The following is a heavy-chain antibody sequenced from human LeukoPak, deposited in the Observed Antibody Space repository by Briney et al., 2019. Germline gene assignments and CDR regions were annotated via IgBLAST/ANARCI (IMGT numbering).Heavy chain of an antibody. CDR2: IYYTGSI. D-gene: IGHD2-2*01. CDR3: ARSEVPAAIRFDP. Sequence: KPSETLSLTCTVSGGSISSSNYYWAWIRQPPGKGLEWIGTIYYTGSIYYNPPFKSRVTISADTSKNQFSLKLSSVTAADTAVYYCARSEVPAAIRFDPWGQGTLVTVS. V-gene: IGHV4-39*01. J-gene: IGHJ5*02. CDR1: GGSISSSNYY.